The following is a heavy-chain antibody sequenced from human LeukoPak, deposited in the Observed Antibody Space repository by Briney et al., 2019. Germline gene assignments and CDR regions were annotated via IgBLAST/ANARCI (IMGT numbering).Heavy chain of an antibody. J-gene: IGHJ4*02. Sequence: SMKVSCKASGYTFTSYGISWVRQAPGQGLEWMGGIIPIFGTANYAQKFQGRVTITADESTSTAYMELSSLRSEDTAVYYCARDSGTELAYDYWGQGTLVTVSS. CDR3: ARDSGTELAYDY. V-gene: IGHV1-69*13. CDR2: IIPIFGTA. D-gene: IGHD1/OR15-1a*01. CDR1: GYTFTSYG.